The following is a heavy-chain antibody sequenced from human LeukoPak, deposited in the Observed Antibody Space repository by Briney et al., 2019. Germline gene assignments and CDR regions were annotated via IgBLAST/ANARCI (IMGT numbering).Heavy chain of an antibody. CDR2: IYYSGST. J-gene: IGHJ5*02. CDR3: ARHALIVVVPAAPFDP. V-gene: IGHV4-39*01. D-gene: IGHD2-2*01. CDR1: GGSISSSSYY. Sequence: SETLSLXCTVSGGSISSSSYYWGWIRQPPGKGPEWIGSIYYSGSTYYNPSLKSRVTISVDTSKNQFSLKLSSVTAADTAVYYCARHALIVVVPAAPFDPWGQGTLVTVSS.